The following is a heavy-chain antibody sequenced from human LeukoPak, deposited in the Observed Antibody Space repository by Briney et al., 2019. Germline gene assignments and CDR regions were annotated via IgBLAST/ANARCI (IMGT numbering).Heavy chain of an antibody. J-gene: IGHJ6*03. CDR2: IKQDGSEK. V-gene: IGHV3-7*01. CDR1: EFTFSSYW. CDR3: ARGGYSYGYYYYYYMDV. Sequence: SGGSLRLSCAASEFTFSSYWMSWVRQAPGKGLEWVANIKQDGSEKYYVDSVKGRFTISRDNAKNSLYLQMNSLRAEDTAVYYCARGGYSYGYYYYYYMDVWGKGTTVTVSS. D-gene: IGHD5-18*01.